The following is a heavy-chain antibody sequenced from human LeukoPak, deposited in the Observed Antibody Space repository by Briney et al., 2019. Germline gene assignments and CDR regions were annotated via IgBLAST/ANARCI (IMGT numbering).Heavy chain of an antibody. Sequence: GGSLRLSCAASGFMFTSYWMSWVRQAPGKGLEWVANINQDGSAKYYVDSVKGRFTISRDNAKNTLYLQMNSLRAEDTAVYYCARGVLAAAGNFDYWGQGTLVTVSS. CDR2: INQDGSAK. D-gene: IGHD6-13*01. J-gene: IGHJ4*02. V-gene: IGHV3-7*04. CDR3: ARGVLAAAGNFDY. CDR1: GFMFTSYW.